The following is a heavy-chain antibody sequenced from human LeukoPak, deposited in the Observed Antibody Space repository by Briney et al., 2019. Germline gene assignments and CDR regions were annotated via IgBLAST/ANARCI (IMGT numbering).Heavy chain of an antibody. D-gene: IGHD5-12*01. J-gene: IGHJ5*02. CDR2: IKFDGNEE. Sequence: GGSLRLSCAASGFSFSSYWMRWMRPAPGKGLEWVANIKFDGNEEYYVDSVKGRFTISRDNAKNSLYLQLNSLRAEDTAVYYCAKDPARGYSGYDFPSPWGQGTLVTVSS. CDR3: AKDPARGYSGYDFPSP. CDR1: GFSFSSYW. V-gene: IGHV3-7*03.